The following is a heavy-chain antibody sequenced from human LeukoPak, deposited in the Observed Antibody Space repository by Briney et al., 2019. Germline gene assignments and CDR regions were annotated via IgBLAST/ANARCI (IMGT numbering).Heavy chain of an antibody. Sequence: SETLSLTCTVSGGSISTYYWSWIRQPPGKGLEWIGYIYYSGSTNYNPSLKSRVTISVDTSKNQFSLKLSSVTAADTAVYYCARGGGEPNWFDPWGQGTLVTVSS. CDR1: GGSISTYY. D-gene: IGHD3-16*01. J-gene: IGHJ5*02. V-gene: IGHV4-59*08. CDR2: IYYSGST. CDR3: ARGGGEPNWFDP.